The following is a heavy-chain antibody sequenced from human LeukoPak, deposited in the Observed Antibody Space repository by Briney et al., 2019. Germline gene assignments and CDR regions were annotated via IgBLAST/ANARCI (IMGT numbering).Heavy chain of an antibody. Sequence: GGSLRLSCAASGFTFNSYAMSWVRQAPGKGLEWVGCIKSKTDGGTTDYAAPVKGRFTISRDDSKNTLYLQMNSLKIEDTAVYYCTTAPTYYYESSYWGQGTLVTVSS. CDR2: IKSKTDGGTT. CDR1: GFTFNSYA. D-gene: IGHD3-22*01. CDR3: TTAPTYYYESSY. V-gene: IGHV3-15*01. J-gene: IGHJ4*02.